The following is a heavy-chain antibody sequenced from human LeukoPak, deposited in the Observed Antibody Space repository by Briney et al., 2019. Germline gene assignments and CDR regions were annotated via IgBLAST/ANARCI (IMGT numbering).Heavy chain of an antibody. V-gene: IGHV6-1*01. CDR1: GDSVSSNSAA. D-gene: IGHD3-22*01. J-gene: IGHJ4*02. CDR3: ARDLIPTYYYDSSGYSGY. CDR2: TYYRSKWYN. Sequence: SQTLSLTCAISGDSVSSNSAAWNWIRQSPSRGLEWLGRTYYRSKWYNDYAVSVKSRITINPDTSKNQFSLKLSSVTAADTAVYYCARDLIPTYYYDSSGYSGYWGQGTLVTVSS.